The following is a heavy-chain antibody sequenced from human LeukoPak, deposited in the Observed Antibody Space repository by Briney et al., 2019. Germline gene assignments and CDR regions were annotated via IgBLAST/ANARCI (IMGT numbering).Heavy chain of an antibody. J-gene: IGHJ5*02. CDR2: INPNSGGT. CDR3: ARVDYDSSGYYVNWFDP. CDR1: GYTFNGYY. D-gene: IGHD3-22*01. Sequence: SVKVSCKASGYTFNGYYMQWVRQAPGQGLEWMGWINPNSGGTNYAQKVQGRVTMTRDTSNSTTYMELSTLRSDDTAVYYCARVDYDSSGYYVNWFDPWGQGTLVTVSS. V-gene: IGHV1-2*02.